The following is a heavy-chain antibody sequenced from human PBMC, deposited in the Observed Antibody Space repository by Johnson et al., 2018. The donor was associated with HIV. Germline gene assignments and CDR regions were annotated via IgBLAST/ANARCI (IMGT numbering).Heavy chain of an antibody. CDR1: GFTFSNAW. V-gene: IGHV3-15*01. CDR3: ARGIAVSNWVDI. CDR2: IKSKTDGGTT. Sequence: VQLVESGGGLVKPGGSLRLSCAASGFTFSNAWMTWVRQAPGKGLEWVGRIKSKTDGGTTDYVAPVKGRFTISRDNSKNTLYLQMNSRRAEDTAVYYCARGIAVSNWVDIWGQGTMVTVSS. D-gene: IGHD6-19*01. J-gene: IGHJ3*02.